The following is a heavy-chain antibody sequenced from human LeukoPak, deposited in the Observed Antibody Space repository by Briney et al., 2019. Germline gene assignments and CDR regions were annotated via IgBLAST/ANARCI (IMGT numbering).Heavy chain of an antibody. J-gene: IGHJ4*02. CDR1: GYTFSDYY. CDR2: INPNGGET. D-gene: IGHD4-11*01. CDR3: ARDRDYSNTERGFDY. Sequence: ASVKVSCKTSGYTFSDYYIHWVRQAPGQGLEWMGWINPNGGETKSAQKFQGRVTMTGDTSISTAYMELRRVTSDDTAVYYCARDRDYSNTERGFDYWGQGTLVTVSS. V-gene: IGHV1-2*02.